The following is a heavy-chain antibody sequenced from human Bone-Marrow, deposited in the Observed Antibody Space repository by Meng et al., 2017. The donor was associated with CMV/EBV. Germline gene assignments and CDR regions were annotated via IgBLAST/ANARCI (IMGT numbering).Heavy chain of an antibody. V-gene: IGHV1-18*01. CDR1: GYTFTSYG. J-gene: IGHJ6*01. D-gene: IGHD2-2*02. CDR2: ISAYNGNT. Sequence: ASVKVSCKASGYTFTSYGISWVRQAPGQGLEWMGWISAYNGNTNYAQKLQGRVTMTTDTSTSTAYMELRSLRSDDTAVYYCARFIGYCSSTSCYTLYYYYGMDVWGQGTTVTGYS. CDR3: ARFIGYCSSTSCYTLYYYYGMDV.